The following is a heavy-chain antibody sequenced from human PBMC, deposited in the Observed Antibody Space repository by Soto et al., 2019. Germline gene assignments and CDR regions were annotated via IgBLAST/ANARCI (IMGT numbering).Heavy chain of an antibody. Sequence: GWSLRLSCAASGFTFSSYAMSWVRQATRKGLDWVSAISGSGGSTYYADSVKGRFTISRDNSKNTLYLQMNSLRAEDTAVYYCAKDSGSVVVVAATRPSGSYWGQGTLVTVSS. D-gene: IGHD2-15*01. CDR3: AKDSGSVVVVAATRPSGSY. V-gene: IGHV3-23*01. CDR1: GFTFSSYA. CDR2: ISGSGGST. J-gene: IGHJ4*02.